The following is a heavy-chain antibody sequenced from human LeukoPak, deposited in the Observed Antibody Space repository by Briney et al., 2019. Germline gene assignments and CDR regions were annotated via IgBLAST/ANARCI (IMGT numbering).Heavy chain of an antibody. Sequence: ASVKVFRKASGYTFTSYYMLGVRQAPGQGREGMGWINPNSGGTNHAQKFQGRVTMTRNTFISTDYMELSRLRSDDTAVYYCARGRRDPWLALYFDYWGQGTLVTVSS. J-gene: IGHJ4*02. CDR1: GYTFTSYY. V-gene: IGHV1-2*02. CDR2: INPNSGGT. CDR3: ARGRRDPWLALYFDY. D-gene: IGHD6-19*01.